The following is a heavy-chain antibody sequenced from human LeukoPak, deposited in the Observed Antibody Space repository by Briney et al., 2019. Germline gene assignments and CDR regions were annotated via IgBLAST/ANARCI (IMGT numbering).Heavy chain of an antibody. CDR3: ARDSSGYYEYYWYFDL. CDR2: IIPIFGTA. Sequence: SVKVSCKASGGTFSSYAISWVRQAPGQGLEWMARIIPIFGTANYAQKFQGRVTITTDESTSTAYMELSSLRSEDTAVYYCARDSSGYYEYYWYFDLWGRGTLVTVSS. CDR1: GGTFSSYA. V-gene: IGHV1-69*05. J-gene: IGHJ2*01. D-gene: IGHD3-22*01.